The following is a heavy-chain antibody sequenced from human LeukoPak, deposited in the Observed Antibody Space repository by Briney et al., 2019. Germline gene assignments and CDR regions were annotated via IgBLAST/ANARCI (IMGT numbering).Heavy chain of an antibody. J-gene: IGHJ4*02. CDR2: IYPRDGST. V-gene: IGHV1-46*01. CDR3: ARDQEGFDY. Sequence: ASVKVSCTASGYSFTSNYIHWVRQAPGQGLEWMGMIYPRDGSTSYAQRFQDRVTVTRDTSTSTVHMELSGLRSEDTAVYYCARDQEGFDYWGQGTQVTVSS. CDR1: GYSFTSNY.